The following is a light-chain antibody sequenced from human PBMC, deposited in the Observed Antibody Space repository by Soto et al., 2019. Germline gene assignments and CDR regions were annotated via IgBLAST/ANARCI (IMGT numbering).Light chain of an antibody. V-gene: IGKV3-11*01. CDR2: DAF. CDR1: RGVSAS. CDR3: QHRTKYHTAIS. Sequence: EIVLTQSPATLSVSPGERATLSCRASRGVSASLAWYQLKPGQAPRLLIYDAFTRATDIPARFSGSGSGTDFTLTISSLEPEDFAVYSCQHRTKYHTAISFGQGTRLEIK. J-gene: IGKJ5*01.